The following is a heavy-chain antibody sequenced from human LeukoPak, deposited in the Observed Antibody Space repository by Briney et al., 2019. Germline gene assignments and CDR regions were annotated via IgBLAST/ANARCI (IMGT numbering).Heavy chain of an antibody. Sequence: SETLSLTCTVSGGSISTYYWSWIRQPPGKGLEWIGYIYYSGSINYNPSLKSRVTISVDTSKNQFSLKLSSVTAADTAVYYCARLEMATITDYWGQGTLVTVSS. J-gene: IGHJ4*02. D-gene: IGHD5-24*01. V-gene: IGHV4-59*12. CDR3: ARLEMATITDY. CDR2: IYYSGSI. CDR1: GGSISTYY.